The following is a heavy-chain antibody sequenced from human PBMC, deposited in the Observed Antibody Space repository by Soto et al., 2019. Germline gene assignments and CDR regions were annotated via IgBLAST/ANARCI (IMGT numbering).Heavy chain of an antibody. V-gene: IGHV4-39*01. Sequence: SETLSLTCTVSGGSISSSSYYWGWIRQPPGKGLEWIGSIYYSGSTYYNPSLKSRVTISVDTSKNQFSLKLSSVTAADTAVYYCARLLGGGNYVDIVATIHWGQGTLVTVSS. J-gene: IGHJ4*02. CDR1: GGSISSSSYY. D-gene: IGHD5-12*01. CDR2: IYYSGST. CDR3: ARLLGGGNYVDIVATIH.